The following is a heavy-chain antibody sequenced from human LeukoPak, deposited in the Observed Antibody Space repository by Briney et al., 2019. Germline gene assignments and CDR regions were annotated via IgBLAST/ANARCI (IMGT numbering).Heavy chain of an antibody. D-gene: IGHD3-3*01. CDR2: ISGSGGST. Sequence: GGSLRLSCAASGFTFSSYAMSWVRQAPGKGLEWVSAISGSGGSTYYADSVKGRFTISRDNSKNTLYLQMNSLRAEDTAVYYCAKGDYDFWSGSPRPLDYWGQGTLVTVSS. V-gene: IGHV3-23*01. J-gene: IGHJ4*02. CDR3: AKGDYDFWSGSPRPLDY. CDR1: GFTFSSYA.